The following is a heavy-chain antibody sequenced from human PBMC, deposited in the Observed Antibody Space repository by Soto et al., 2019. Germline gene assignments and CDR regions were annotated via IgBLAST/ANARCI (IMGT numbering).Heavy chain of an antibody. V-gene: IGHV3-30-3*01. J-gene: IGHJ4*02. Sequence: QVQLVESGGGVVQPGRSLRLSCAASGFTFSYYAMHWVRQAPGKGLEWVAVISYDGSNNHYADSVKGRFTISRDNSKNTLYLQMNSLRVEDTAVYFCVIDRGQNIGHYELLDDWGQGSLVAVS. CDR1: GFTFSYYA. D-gene: IGHD3-22*01. CDR3: VIDRGQNIGHYELLDD. CDR2: ISYDGSNN.